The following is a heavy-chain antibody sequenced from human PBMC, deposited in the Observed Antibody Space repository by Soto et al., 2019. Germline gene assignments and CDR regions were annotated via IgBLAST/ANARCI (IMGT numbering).Heavy chain of an antibody. J-gene: IGHJ4*02. Sequence: SGTLFLTCAVYGGAIRGYYLGWVRPPPGKGLEWIGEINHSGSTNYNPSLKSRVTISVDTSKNQFSLKLSSVTAADTAVYYCARVGRITMVPGVLNWGQGTLVTVSS. D-gene: IGHD3-10*01. CDR1: GGAIRGYY. V-gene: IGHV4-34*01. CDR2: INHSGST. CDR3: ARVGRITMVPGVLN.